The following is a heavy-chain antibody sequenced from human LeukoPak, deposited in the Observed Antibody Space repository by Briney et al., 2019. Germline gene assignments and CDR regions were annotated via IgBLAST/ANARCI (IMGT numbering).Heavy chain of an antibody. CDR1: GASISSYY. J-gene: IGHJ6*02. CDR2: IHYSGIT. D-gene: IGHD2-2*02. CDR3: ARDRPDCSSTSCYISYYYYGMDV. V-gene: IGHV4-59*12. Sequence: SETLSLTCTVSGASISSYYWSWIRQPPGKGLECIGYIHYSGITNYNPSLKSRVTISVDTSENQFSLRLSSVTAADTAVYYCARDRPDCSSTSCYISYYYYGMDVWGQGTTVTVSS.